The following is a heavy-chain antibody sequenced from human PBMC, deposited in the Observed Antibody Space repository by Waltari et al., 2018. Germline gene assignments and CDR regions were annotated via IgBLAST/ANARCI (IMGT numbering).Heavy chain of an antibody. CDR1: GFPFSSYG. V-gene: IGHV3-30*02. CDR3: AKDLSSSWG. D-gene: IGHD6-13*01. J-gene: IGHJ4*02. Sequence: QVQLVESGGGVVQPGGSLRLSWAASGFPFSSYGPPWVRQAPGKGLEWVAFIRYDGSNKYYADSVKGRFTISRDNSKNTLYLQMNSLRAEDTAVYYCAKDLSSSWGGGQGTLVTVSS. CDR2: IRYDGSNK.